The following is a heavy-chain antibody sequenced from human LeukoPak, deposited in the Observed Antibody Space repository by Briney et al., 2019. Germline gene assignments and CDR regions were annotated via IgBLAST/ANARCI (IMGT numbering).Heavy chain of an antibody. CDR2: IDWSDDE. CDR3: ARTRLQWVHPFDY. V-gene: IGHV2-70*04. Sequence: SGPSLVNPTQTLTLTCTFSGFSFSTSGMRGSWIRQPLGKAVEWHARIDWSDDEFSSTSLKTRLTIYKDTSKTQMVLTMTNMDPVDTATYYCARTRLQWVHPFDYWGQGTLVTVSS. J-gene: IGHJ4*02. D-gene: IGHD6-19*01. CDR1: GFSFSTSGMR.